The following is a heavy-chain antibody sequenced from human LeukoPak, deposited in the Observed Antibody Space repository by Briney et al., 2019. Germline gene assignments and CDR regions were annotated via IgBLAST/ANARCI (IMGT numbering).Heavy chain of an antibody. V-gene: IGHV1-69*04. D-gene: IGHD5-18*01. CDR1: GGTFSSYA. CDR3: ARSSYSYGYWNY. Sequence: ASVKVSCKASGGTFSSYAISWVRQAPGQGLEWMGRIIPILGIANYAQKFQGRVTITADKSTSTAYMELSSLRSEDTAVYYCARSSYSYGYWNYWGQGTLVTVSS. CDR2: IIPILGIA. J-gene: IGHJ4*02.